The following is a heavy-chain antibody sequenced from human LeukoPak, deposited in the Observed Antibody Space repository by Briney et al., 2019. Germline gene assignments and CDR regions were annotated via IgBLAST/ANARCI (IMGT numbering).Heavy chain of an antibody. Sequence: GGSLRLSCVASGFTFSNYAMTWVRQAPGKGLEWVSTISGSGGTTNYADSVKGRFTISRDNAKNSLYLQMSSLRDEDTAVYYCAREPFDYWGQGILVTVSS. CDR3: AREPFDY. J-gene: IGHJ4*02. V-gene: IGHV3-23*01. CDR1: GFTFSNYA. CDR2: ISGSGGTT.